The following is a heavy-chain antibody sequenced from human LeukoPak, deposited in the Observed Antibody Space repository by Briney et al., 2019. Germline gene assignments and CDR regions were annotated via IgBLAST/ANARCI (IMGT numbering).Heavy chain of an antibody. CDR3: AQTVSTYDFWSGYHYYYYMDV. V-gene: IGHV4-59*01. CDR1: GGSISSYY. Sequence: SETLSLTCTVSGGSISSYYWSWIRQPPGKGLEWIGYIYYSGSTNYNPSLKSRVTISVDTSKNQFSLKLSSVTAADTAVYYCAQTVSTYDFWSGYHYYYYMDVWGKGTTVTVSS. J-gene: IGHJ6*03. D-gene: IGHD3-3*01. CDR2: IYYSGST.